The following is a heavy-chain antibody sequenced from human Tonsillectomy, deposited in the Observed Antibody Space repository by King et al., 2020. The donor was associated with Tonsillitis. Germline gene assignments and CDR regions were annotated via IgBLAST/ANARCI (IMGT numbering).Heavy chain of an antibody. CDR2: ISSSGSTI. V-gene: IGHV3-48*03. D-gene: IGHD6-19*01. CDR3: ARDLDSSGFYS. CDR1: GFTFSSYE. Sequence: VQLVESGGGLVQPGGSLRLSCAASGFTFSSYEINGVRQAPGKGLEWVSYISSSGSTIYYADSVKGRFTISRDNAKNSLYLQMNSLRAEDTAVYYCARDLDSSGFYSWGQGTLVTVSS. J-gene: IGHJ5*01.